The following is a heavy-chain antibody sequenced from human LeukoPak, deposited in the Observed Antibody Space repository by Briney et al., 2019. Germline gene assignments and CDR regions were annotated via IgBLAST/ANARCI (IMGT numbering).Heavy chain of an antibody. D-gene: IGHD3-22*01. CDR1: GGTFSSYA. Sequence: ASVKVSCKASGGTFSSYAISWVRQAPGQGLEWMGGIIPIFGTANYAQKFQGRVTITADKSTSTAYMELSSLRSEDTAVYYCARGVGNYYDSSGYYRDAFDIWGQGTMVTVSS. CDR3: ARGVGNYYDSSGYYRDAFDI. J-gene: IGHJ3*02. V-gene: IGHV1-69*06. CDR2: IIPIFGTA.